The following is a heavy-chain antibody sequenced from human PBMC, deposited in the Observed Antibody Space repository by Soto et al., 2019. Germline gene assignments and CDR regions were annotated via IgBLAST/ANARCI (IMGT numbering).Heavy chain of an antibody. V-gene: IGHV4-59*01. J-gene: IGHJ4*02. CDR1: GGSISSYY. CDR2: IYYSGST. CDR3: AKARFEGSPFDY. D-gene: IGHD3-10*01. Sequence: QVQLQESGPGLVKPSETLSLTCTVSGGSISSYYWSWIRQPPGKGLEWIGYIYYSGSTNYNPSLKSRVTISVDTSKNQFSLTLSSVSAADTAVYYCAKARFEGSPFDYWGQGTLVTVSS.